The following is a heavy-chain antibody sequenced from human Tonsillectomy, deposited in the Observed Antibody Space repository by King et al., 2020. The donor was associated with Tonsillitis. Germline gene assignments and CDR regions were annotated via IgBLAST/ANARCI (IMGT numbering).Heavy chain of an antibody. J-gene: IGHJ5*02. CDR3: AEVLGYCSSSSCYYWFDT. D-gene: IGHD2-2*01. CDR1: DYTFSSFG. CDR2: ISIYNGNT. V-gene: IGHV1-18*01. Sequence: VQLVESGAEVKKPGASVKVSCKGSDYTFSSFGITWVRQAPGQGLEWMGWISIYNGNTTYVQKFQGRVTMTTDTPTSTAYMELRGLRSDDTAVYYCAEVLGYCSSSSCYYWFDTWGQGTLVTVSS.